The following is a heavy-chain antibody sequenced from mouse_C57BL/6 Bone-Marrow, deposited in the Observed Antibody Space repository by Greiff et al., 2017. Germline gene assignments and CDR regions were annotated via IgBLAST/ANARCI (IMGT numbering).Heavy chain of an antibody. D-gene: IGHD2-3*01. CDR1: GYTFTDYY. V-gene: IGHV1-19*01. Sequence: SGPVLVKPGASVKMSCKASGYTFTDYYMNWVKQSHGKSLEWIGVINPYNGGTSYNQKFKGKATLTVDKSSSTAYMELNSLTSEDSAVYYCARQNGYFLFAYWGQGTLVTVSA. CDR3: ARQNGYFLFAY. CDR2: INPYNGGT. J-gene: IGHJ3*01.